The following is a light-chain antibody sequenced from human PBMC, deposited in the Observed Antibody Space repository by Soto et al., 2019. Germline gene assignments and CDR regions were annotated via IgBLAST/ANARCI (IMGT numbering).Light chain of an antibody. V-gene: IGKV1-5*03. CDR1: QSVSHF. J-gene: IGKJ1*01. Sequence: DIQMTQSPSTLSASVGERVTITCRASQSVSHFLAWYQQKPGKAPKLLIYKASTLESGVPARFSGSGSGTEFTHPITSLEHDDFGTYYCHQFNRYWRTLDQGTKLEIK. CDR2: KAS. CDR3: HQFNRYWRT.